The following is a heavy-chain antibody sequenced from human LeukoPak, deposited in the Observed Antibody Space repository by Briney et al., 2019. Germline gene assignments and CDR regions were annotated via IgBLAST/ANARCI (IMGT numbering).Heavy chain of an antibody. CDR1: GFTFGRHS. Sequence: GGSLRLSCAVSGFTFGRHSMNWVRQAPGQGLEWVSSISSSSSYIYYADSVKGRFTISRDNAKNSLYLQMNSLRAEDTAVYYCARVHQGVVAVSNCDYWGQGTLVTVSS. CDR2: ISSSSSYI. J-gene: IGHJ4*02. CDR3: ARVHQGVVAVSNCDY. V-gene: IGHV3-21*01. D-gene: IGHD2-15*01.